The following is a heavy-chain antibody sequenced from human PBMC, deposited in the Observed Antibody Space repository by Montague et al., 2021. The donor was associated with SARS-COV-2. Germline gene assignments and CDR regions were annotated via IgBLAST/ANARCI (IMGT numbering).Heavy chain of an antibody. V-gene: IGHV3-48*04. Sequence: SLRLSCAASGFTFSSYSMNWVRQAPGKGLERVSYISSSSTTIYYADSVKGRFTISRDNAKNSLYLQVNSLRAEDTVVYYCARGGNLWDSSGYYLEGYFYGMDVWGQGTTVTVSS. J-gene: IGHJ6*02. CDR2: ISSSSTTI. CDR1: GFTFSSYS. D-gene: IGHD3-22*01. CDR3: ARGGNLWDSSGYYLEGYFYGMDV.